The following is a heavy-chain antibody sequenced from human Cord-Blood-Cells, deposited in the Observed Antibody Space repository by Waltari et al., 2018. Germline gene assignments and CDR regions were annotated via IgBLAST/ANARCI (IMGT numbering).Heavy chain of an antibody. V-gene: IGHV3-53*01. CDR1: GFTVSSNY. Sequence: EVQLVESGGGLIQPGGSLRLSCAASGFTVSSNYMSWVRQAPGKGLEWVSVIYSGGSTYYADSVKGRFTISRDNSKNPLYLQMNSLRAEDTAVYYCARVLYSSSWYTDYWGQGTLVTVSS. J-gene: IGHJ4*02. CDR2: IYSGGST. CDR3: ARVLYSSSWYTDY. D-gene: IGHD6-13*01.